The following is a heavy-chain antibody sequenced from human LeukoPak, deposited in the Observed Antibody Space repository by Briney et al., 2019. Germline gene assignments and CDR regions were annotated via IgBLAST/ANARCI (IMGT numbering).Heavy chain of an antibody. CDR1: GGSISSGNW. CDR2: IYQSGTT. CDR3: AREGGRSGGSCSAFDL. Sequence: SETLSLTCAVSGGSISSGNWWNWVRQSPGKGLEWIGEIYQSGTTTYNPSLKSRVTMSMDKSKNELSLRLTSVTAADTAVYFCAREGGRSGGSCSAFDLWGQGTLVIVSS. V-gene: IGHV4-4*02. J-gene: IGHJ4*02. D-gene: IGHD2-15*01.